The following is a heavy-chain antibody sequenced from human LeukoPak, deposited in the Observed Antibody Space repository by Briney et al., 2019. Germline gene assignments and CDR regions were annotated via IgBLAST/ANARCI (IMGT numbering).Heavy chain of an antibody. CDR1: GGSISSSSYS. CDR3: PFSFSWDDPPFDY. D-gene: IGHD1-1*01. J-gene: IGHJ4*02. V-gene: IGHV4-39*07. Sequence: SETLSLTCTVSGGSISSSSYSWGWIRQPPGKGLEWIGSIYYSGSAYYNPSLKSRVTISVDTFKNQFSLELSSVTAADTAVYYCPFSFSWDDPPFDYWGQGTRVTVSS. CDR2: IYYSGSA.